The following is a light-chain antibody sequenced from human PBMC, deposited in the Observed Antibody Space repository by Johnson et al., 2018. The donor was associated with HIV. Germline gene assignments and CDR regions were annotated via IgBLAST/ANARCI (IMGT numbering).Light chain of an antibody. CDR3: GTWDNSLSSYV. CDR1: SSNIGNNY. Sequence: QSVLTQPPSVSAAPGQKVTISCSGSSSNIGNNYVSWYQQLPGTAPKLLIYDNNKRPSGTPDRFSGSKSGTSATLGITGLQTGDEADYYCGTWDNSLSSYVFGTGTKVTVL. V-gene: IGLV1-51*01. CDR2: DNN. J-gene: IGLJ1*01.